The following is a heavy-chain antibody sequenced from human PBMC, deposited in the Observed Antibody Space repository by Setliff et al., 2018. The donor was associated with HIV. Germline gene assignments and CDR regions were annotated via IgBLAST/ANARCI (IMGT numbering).Heavy chain of an antibody. J-gene: IGHJ3*02. CDR1: GDSITGRW. D-gene: IGHD2-21*02. Sequence: PSETLSLTCTVSGDSITGRWLSWIRQPPGKGLEWTGNIYHNGFANYNPSLKSRLTISVDTSKNQVSLTLSSVTAADTALYYCARSDSYCAGDCYGVDGVDAFDIWGQGTMVTVSS. V-gene: IGHV4-59*11. CDR3: ARSDSYCAGDCYGVDGVDAFDI. CDR2: IYHNGFA.